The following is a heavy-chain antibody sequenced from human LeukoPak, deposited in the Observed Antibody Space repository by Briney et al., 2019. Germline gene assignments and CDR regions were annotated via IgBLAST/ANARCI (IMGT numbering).Heavy chain of an antibody. D-gene: IGHD3-10*01. Sequence: SETLSLTCSVSGGSISSPNHDWAWIRQPPGQGLEWIGSIYYSGTTYYNLSLKSRVTLSVDTSQNQFSLKLSSVTAADTAIYFCARSLGANTWVGNWFDPWGQGTLVTVPS. J-gene: IGHJ5*02. CDR3: ARSLGANTWVGNWFDP. V-gene: IGHV4-39*01. CDR1: GGSISSPNHD. CDR2: IYYSGTT.